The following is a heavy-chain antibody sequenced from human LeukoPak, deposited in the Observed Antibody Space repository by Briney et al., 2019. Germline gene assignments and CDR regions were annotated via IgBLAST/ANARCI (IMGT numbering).Heavy chain of an antibody. CDR2: ISWNSGSI. CDR1: GFIFNNYA. Sequence: GGSLRLSCAGSGFIFNNYAMHWVRQPPGKGLEWVSGISWNSGSIDYADSVKGRFTISRDNSKNTLHLQMNSLRAEDTALYYCVKAIRPFNSGNYYSCLDYWGQGSLVTVSS. V-gene: IGHV3-9*01. J-gene: IGHJ4*02. D-gene: IGHD3-22*01. CDR3: VKAIRPFNSGNYYSCLDY.